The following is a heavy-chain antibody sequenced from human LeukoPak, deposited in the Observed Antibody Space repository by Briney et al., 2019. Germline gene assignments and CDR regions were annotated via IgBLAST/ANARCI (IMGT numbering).Heavy chain of an antibody. CDR2: INHSGST. D-gene: IGHD5-12*01. Sequence: SETLSLTCAVYGGSFSDYYWSWIRQPPGKGLEWIGEINHSGSTNYNPSFKSRVTISVDTSKNQFSLKLSSVTAADTAVYYCARGYDYCDYWGQGTLVTVSS. CDR3: ARGYDYCDY. J-gene: IGHJ4*02. CDR1: GGSFSDYY. V-gene: IGHV4-34*01.